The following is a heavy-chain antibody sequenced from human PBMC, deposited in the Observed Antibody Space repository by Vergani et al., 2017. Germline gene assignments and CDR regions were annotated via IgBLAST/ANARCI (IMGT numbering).Heavy chain of an antibody. CDR1: GFTFSSYW. J-gene: IGHJ4*02. CDR3: ARFPRGYYYGSGSIY. V-gene: IGHV3-7*01. Sequence: EVQLLESGGGLVQPGGSLRLSCAASGFTFSSYWMSWVRQAPGKGLEWVANRKKDGSEKYYVDSVKGRFTISRDNAKNSLYLQMNSLRAEDTAVYYCARFPRGYYYGSGSIYWGQGTLVTVSS. CDR2: RKKDGSEK. D-gene: IGHD3-10*01.